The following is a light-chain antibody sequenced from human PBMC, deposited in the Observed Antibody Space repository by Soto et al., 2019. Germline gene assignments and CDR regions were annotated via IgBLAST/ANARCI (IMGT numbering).Light chain of an antibody. CDR2: KVS. CDR3: MQGTLWPRT. CDR1: QSLVNSDGSTY. J-gene: IGKJ1*01. Sequence: DVVMTQSPLSLPVSLGQPASISCRSSQSLVNSDGSTYLNWFQQRPGQSPRRLIYKVSNRDSGVPDRFSGSWSGTDFTLKISWVESEDVGVYYCMQGTLWPRTFGQGTKVEIK. V-gene: IGKV2-30*01.